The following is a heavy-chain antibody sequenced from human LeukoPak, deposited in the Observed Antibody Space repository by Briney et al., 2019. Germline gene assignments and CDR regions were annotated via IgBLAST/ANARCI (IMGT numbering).Heavy chain of an antibody. Sequence: GGSLRLSCAASGFTFSSYSMNWVRQAPGKGLEWVSSISSSSSYIYYADSVKGRFTISRDNAKNSLYLQMNSLRAEDTAVYYCASDHTAMVWGIFDYWGQGTLVTVSS. CDR2: ISSSSSYI. J-gene: IGHJ4*02. D-gene: IGHD5-18*01. V-gene: IGHV3-21*01. CDR3: ASDHTAMVWGIFDY. CDR1: GFTFSSYS.